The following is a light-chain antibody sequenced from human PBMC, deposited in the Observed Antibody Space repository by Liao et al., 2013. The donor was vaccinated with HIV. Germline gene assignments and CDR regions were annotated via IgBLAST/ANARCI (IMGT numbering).Light chain of an antibody. Sequence: SYELTQPPSVSVSPGQTARITCSGDALSKQYTYWYQQKPGQAPVVVIYKDNERPSGIPERFSGSSSGTTVTLTISGVQAEDEADYYCQSADSSGTHWVFGGGTDLTVL. J-gene: IGLJ3*02. CDR1: ALSKQY. CDR2: KDN. V-gene: IGLV3-25*03. CDR3: QSADSSGTHWV.